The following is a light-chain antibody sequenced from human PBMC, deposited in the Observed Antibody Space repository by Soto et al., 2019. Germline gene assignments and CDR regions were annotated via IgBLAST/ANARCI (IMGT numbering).Light chain of an antibody. V-gene: IGKV1-5*03. CDR2: RAS. CDR1: QNVNTW. J-gene: IGKJ1*01. Sequence: DVQMTQSPSTLSASVGDSVTITCRASQNVNTWLAWFQQKPGKAPKVLIYRASNLEIGVPSRFSGSGSGTEFILTISILQPDDFATYYCQQYSGYPWTFGQGTKVEIK. CDR3: QQYSGYPWT.